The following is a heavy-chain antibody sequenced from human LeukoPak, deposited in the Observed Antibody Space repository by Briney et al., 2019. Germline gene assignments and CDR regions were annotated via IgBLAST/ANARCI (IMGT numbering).Heavy chain of an antibody. CDR2: IYYSGST. J-gene: IGHJ3*02. CDR1: GGSISSYY. CDR3: ARDGYNLLYAFDI. V-gene: IGHV4-59*01. D-gene: IGHD5-24*01. Sequence: SETLSLTCTVSGGSISSYYWSWIRQPPGKGLEWIGYIYYSGSTNYNPSLKSRVTISVDTSKNQFSLKLSSVTAADTAVYYCARDGYNLLYAFDIWGQGTMVTVSS.